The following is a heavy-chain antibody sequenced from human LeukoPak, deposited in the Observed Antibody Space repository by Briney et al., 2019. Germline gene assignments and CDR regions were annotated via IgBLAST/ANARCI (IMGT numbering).Heavy chain of an antibody. Sequence: ASVKVSCKASGYTFTSYYMHWVRQAPGQGLEWMGIINPSGGSTSHAQKFQGRVTMTRDTSTSTVYMELSSLRSEDTAVYYCAREITYYDILTGYSPYNWFDPWGQGTLVTVSS. J-gene: IGHJ5*02. CDR1: GYTFTSYY. D-gene: IGHD3-9*01. CDR3: AREITYYDILTGYSPYNWFDP. V-gene: IGHV1-46*01. CDR2: INPSGGST.